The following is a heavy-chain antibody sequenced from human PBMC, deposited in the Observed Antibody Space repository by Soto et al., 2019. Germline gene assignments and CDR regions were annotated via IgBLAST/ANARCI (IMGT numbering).Heavy chain of an antibody. D-gene: IGHD3-3*01. CDR1: GFTFSSYA. Sequence: GGSLRLSCSASGFTFSSYATSWVRQAPGKGLEWVSAISGSGGSTYYADSVKGRFTISRDNSKNTLYLQMNSLRAEDTAVYYCAKXESYYDFWSGYYTNAFDIWGQGTMVTV. J-gene: IGHJ3*02. CDR2: ISGSGGST. V-gene: IGHV3-23*01. CDR3: AKXESYYDFWSGYYTNAFDI.